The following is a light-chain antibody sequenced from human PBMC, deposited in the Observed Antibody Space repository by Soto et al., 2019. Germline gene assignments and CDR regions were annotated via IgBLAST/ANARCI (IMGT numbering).Light chain of an antibody. CDR2: GAS. V-gene: IGKV3-20*01. J-gene: IGKJ1*01. Sequence: EIVLTQSPGTLSLSPGERATLSCRASQSISNNDLAWYQQKLGQSPRILIYGASNRAPDIPDRFSGSESGTDFTLTISRLEPEDSAVDYCQQYGTSPWTFGQGTKVEIK. CDR3: QQYGTSPWT. CDR1: QSISNND.